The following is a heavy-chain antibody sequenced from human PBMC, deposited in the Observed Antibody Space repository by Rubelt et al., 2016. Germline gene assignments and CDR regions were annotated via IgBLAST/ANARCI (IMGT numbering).Heavy chain of an antibody. CDR3: VSGYLCNSFDQ. CDR2: ISGDSGTI. D-gene: IGHD2-21*01. V-gene: IGHV3-48*04. CDR1: GFSLSGYS. Sequence: EVQMVESGGGLVQPGGSLRLSCAASGFSLSGYSMDWVRQVPGKGLEWISYISGDSGTIYYADSVRGRFTISRDNVRNSLYLQMTRLRAGDTVGYYCVSGYLCNSFDQWGQGTLVTASS. J-gene: IGHJ4*02.